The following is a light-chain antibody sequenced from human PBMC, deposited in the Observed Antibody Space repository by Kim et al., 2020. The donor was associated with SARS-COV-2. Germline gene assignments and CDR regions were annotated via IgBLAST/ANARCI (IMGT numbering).Light chain of an antibody. J-gene: IGKJ1*01. Sequence: DIQMTQSPSSLSASVGDRVTITCRASQGISSWLAWYQQKPEKDPKSLIYAASSLQSGVQSRFSGSGSGTDFTLTITSLQPEDFATYYCQQYDSYHRTFGQGTKVDIK. CDR1: QGISSW. CDR2: AAS. V-gene: IGKV1D-16*01. CDR3: QQYDSYHRT.